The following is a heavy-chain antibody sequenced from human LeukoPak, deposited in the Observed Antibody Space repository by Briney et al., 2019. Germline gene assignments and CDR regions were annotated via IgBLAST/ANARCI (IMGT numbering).Heavy chain of an antibody. CDR1: GYTFTSYY. Sequence: ASVKVSCKASGYTFTSYYMHWVRQAPGQGLEWMGIINPSGGSTSYAQKFQGRVTMTRDTSTSTVYMELSSLRSEDTAVYYCARDLDYVWGSYRRGDAFDIWGQGTMVTVSS. V-gene: IGHV1-46*01. J-gene: IGHJ3*02. CDR3: ARDLDYVWGSYRRGDAFDI. CDR2: INPSGGST. D-gene: IGHD3-16*02.